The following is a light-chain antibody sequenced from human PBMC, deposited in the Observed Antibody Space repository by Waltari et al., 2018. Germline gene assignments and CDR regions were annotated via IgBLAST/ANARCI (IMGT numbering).Light chain of an antibody. J-gene: IGLJ2*01. CDR3: SSYAGTNNVV. V-gene: IGLV2-8*01. CDR2: EVS. CDR1: SSDVGGFHY. Sequence: QSALTQPPSASGSPGQSFTISCTATSSDVGGFHYVSWYQQHPGKAPKLMIYEVSKRPSGVPDRFSGSKSGNTASLTVSGLQAEDEGDYYCSSYAGTNNVVFGGGTKLTVL.